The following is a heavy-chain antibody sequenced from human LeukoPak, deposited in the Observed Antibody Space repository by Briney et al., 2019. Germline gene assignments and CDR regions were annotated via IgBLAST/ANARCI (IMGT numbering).Heavy chain of an antibody. CDR2: INHGGST. CDR1: GGSFSGYY. Sequence: PAETLSLTCAVDGGSFSGYYWSWIRQPPGKGLEWIGEINHGGSTYYNPSLNSRVTISRDTSKKQLSLKVTSVTAAVSAVYYCAMATIGDPFDIWGQGTMVTVSS. J-gene: IGHJ3*02. CDR3: AMATIGDPFDI. V-gene: IGHV4-34*01. D-gene: IGHD5-12*01.